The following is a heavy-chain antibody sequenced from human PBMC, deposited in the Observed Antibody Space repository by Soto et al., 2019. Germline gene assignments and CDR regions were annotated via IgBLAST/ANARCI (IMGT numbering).Heavy chain of an antibody. CDR2: ISSSSSYI. CDR1: GFTFSSYS. Sequence: GGSLRLSCAASGFTFSSYSMNWVRQAPGKGLEWVSSISSSSSYIYYADSVKGRFTISRDNSKSTLYLQVDSLRPEDAAVYYCARDPKTSGGQHWAFNYFDSWGQGTLVTVSS. J-gene: IGHJ4*02. CDR3: ARDPKTSGGQHWAFNYFDS. D-gene: IGHD7-27*01. V-gene: IGHV3-21*01.